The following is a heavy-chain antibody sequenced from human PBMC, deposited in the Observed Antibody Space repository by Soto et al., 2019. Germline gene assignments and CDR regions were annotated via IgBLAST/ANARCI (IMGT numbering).Heavy chain of an antibody. CDR1: GFTVSSKY. Sequence: EVQLVESGGGLIQPGGSLRLSCAASGFTVSSKYMNWVRQAPGKGLEWVSVLYSGGSTSYADSVKGRFTVSRDNSKNTLYLQMNSLRAEDTAVYYCARDSPPNDPDDYGDAFEIWGQGTMVTVSS. CDR2: LYSGGST. V-gene: IGHV3-53*01. J-gene: IGHJ3*02. D-gene: IGHD4-17*01. CDR3: ARDSPPNDPDDYGDAFEI.